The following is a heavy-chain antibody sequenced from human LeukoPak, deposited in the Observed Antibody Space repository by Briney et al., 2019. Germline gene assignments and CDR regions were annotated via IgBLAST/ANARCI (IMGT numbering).Heavy chain of an antibody. CDR1: GFTVSSNY. J-gene: IGHJ5*02. D-gene: IGHD3-22*01. CDR2: IYSGGST. V-gene: IGHV3-53*01. Sequence: PGGSLRLSCAASGFTVSSNYMSWVRQAPGKGLEWVSVIYSGGSTYYADSVKGRFTISRDNSKNTLYLQMNSLRAEDTAVYYCARVQGPYYYDSSGSNWFDPWGQGTLVTVSS. CDR3: ARVQGPYYYDSSGSNWFDP.